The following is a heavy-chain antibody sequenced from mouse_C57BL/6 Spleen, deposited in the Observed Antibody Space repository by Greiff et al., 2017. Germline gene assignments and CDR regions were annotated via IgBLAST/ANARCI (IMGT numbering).Heavy chain of an antibody. CDR1: GYSFTDYN. V-gene: IGHV1-39*01. D-gene: IGHD2-2*01. CDR2: INPNYGTT. Sequence: EVQLQQSGPELVKPGASVKISCKASGYSFTDYNMNWVKQSNGTSLEWIGVINPNYGTTRYNQKFKGKATLTVDQSSSTAYMQLNSLTSEDSAVYYCARSRTMVTTWLSYCYVDVWGTGTTVTVSS. J-gene: IGHJ1*03. CDR3: ARSRTMVTTWLSYCYVDV.